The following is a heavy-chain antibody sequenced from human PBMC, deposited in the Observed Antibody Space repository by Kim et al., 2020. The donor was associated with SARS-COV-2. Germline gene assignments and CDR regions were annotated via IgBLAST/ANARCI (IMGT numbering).Heavy chain of an antibody. CDR1: GFTFSSYS. Sequence: GGSLRLSCAASGFTFSSYSMNWVRQAPGKGLEWVSSISSSSSYIYYADSVKGRFTISRDNAKNSLYLQMNSLRAEDTAVYYCARVTLFSSNWNYDYYGMDVWGQGTTVTVSS. D-gene: IGHD1-20*01. CDR3: ARVTLFSSNWNYDYYGMDV. V-gene: IGHV3-21*01. CDR2: ISSSSSYI. J-gene: IGHJ6*02.